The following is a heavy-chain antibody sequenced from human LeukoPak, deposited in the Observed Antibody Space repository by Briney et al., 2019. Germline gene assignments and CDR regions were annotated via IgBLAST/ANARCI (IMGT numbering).Heavy chain of an antibody. Sequence: ASVKVSCKASGYTFTSYGITWVRQAPGQGLEWMGWISAYNGNTNYAQKLQGRVTMTTDTSTSTAYMELRSLRSDDMAVYYCARAFRPLLEAFDPWGQGTLVTVSS. CDR2: ISAYNGNT. D-gene: IGHD3-10*01. CDR1: GYTFTSYG. V-gene: IGHV1-18*03. CDR3: ARAFRPLLEAFDP. J-gene: IGHJ5*02.